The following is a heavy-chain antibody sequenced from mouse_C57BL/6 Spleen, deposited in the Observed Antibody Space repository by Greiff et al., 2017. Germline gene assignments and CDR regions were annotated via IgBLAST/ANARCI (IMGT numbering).Heavy chain of an antibody. CDR2: IYPGDGDT. V-gene: IGHV1-80*01. D-gene: IGHD2-4*01. Sequence: VQVVESGAELVKPGASVKISCKASGYAFSSYWMNWVKQRPGKGLEWIGQIYPGDGDTNYNGKFKGKATLTADKSSSTAYMQLSSLTSEDSAVYFCARSGDYDWFAYWGQGTLVTVSA. CDR1: GYAFSSYW. CDR3: ARSGDYDWFAY. J-gene: IGHJ3*01.